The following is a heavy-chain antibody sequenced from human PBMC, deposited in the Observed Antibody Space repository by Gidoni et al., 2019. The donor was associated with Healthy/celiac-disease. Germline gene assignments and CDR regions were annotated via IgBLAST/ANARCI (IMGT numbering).Heavy chain of an antibody. V-gene: IGHV1-69*01. J-gene: IGHJ4*02. CDR2: IIPIFGTA. Sequence: QVQLVPSGAEVTKPGSSVKVSCKSSGGTFSSYAISWVRQAPGQGLEWMGGIIPIFGTANYAQKFQGRVTMTADESTSTAYMELSSLRSEDTAVYYCATVTQRKFDYWGQGTLVTVSS. CDR3: ATVTQRKFDY. CDR1: GGTFSSYA.